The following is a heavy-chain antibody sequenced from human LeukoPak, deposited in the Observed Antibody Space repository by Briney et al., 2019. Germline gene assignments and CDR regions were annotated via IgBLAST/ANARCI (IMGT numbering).Heavy chain of an antibody. CDR1: GYTFTSYA. J-gene: IGHJ6*03. CDR3: ARDAAYCSGGSCYSAAYYYYYYMDV. CDR2: INTNTGNP. Sequence: ASVKVSCKASGYTFTSYAMNWVRQAPGQGLEWMGWINTNTGNPTYAQGFTGRFVFSLDTSVSTAYLQISSLKAEDTAVYYCARDAAYCSGGSCYSAAYYYYYYMDVWGKGTTVIISS. D-gene: IGHD2-15*01. V-gene: IGHV7-4-1*02.